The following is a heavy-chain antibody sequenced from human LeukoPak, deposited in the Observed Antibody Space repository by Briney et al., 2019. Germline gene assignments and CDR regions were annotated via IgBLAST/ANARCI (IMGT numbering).Heavy chain of an antibody. Sequence: GSLRLSCAASGFTFSLYGMHWVRQGPGKGLEWVAVISYHGNNEYYADSVKGRFTISRDNSKNTLYLQMNSLTAEDTAVYYCARCPESSGYYYELDSWGQGTLVTVSS. CDR2: ISYHGNNE. J-gene: IGHJ4*02. CDR3: ARCPESSGYYYELDS. CDR1: GFTFSLYG. V-gene: IGHV3-30*03. D-gene: IGHD3-22*01.